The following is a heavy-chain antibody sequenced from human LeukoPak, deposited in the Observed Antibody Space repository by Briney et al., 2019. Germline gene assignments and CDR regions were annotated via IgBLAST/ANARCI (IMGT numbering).Heavy chain of an antibody. Sequence: SQTLSLTCTVSGGSISSGGYYWSWIRQPPGKGLEWIGYIYHSGSTYYNPSLKSRVTISVDTSKNQFSLKLSSVTAADTAVYYCARVITLPAKFWSGYYMYYYYMDVWGKGTTVTVSS. V-gene: IGHV4-30-2*01. D-gene: IGHD3-3*01. CDR1: GGSISSGGYY. CDR3: ARVITLPAKFWSGYYMYYYYMDV. CDR2: IYHSGST. J-gene: IGHJ6*03.